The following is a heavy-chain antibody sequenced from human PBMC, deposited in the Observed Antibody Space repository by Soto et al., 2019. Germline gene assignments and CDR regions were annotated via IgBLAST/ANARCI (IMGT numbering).Heavy chain of an antibody. D-gene: IGHD3-10*01. CDR1: GDSISDDY. Sequence: PSETLSLTCTVSGDSISDDYWTWIRQSPGKALEWIGYVYYSGSTSYNPSFKSRVTIAVDTSKTQFSLKLSSVTAADTAVYYCARVRTTLDFYYYYMDVWGIGTTVTVSS. J-gene: IGHJ6*03. V-gene: IGHV4-59*08. CDR2: VYYSGST. CDR3: ARVRTTLDFYYYYMDV.